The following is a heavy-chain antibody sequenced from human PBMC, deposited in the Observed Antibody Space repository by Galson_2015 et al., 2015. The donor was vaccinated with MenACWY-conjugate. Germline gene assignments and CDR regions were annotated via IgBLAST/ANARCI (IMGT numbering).Heavy chain of an antibody. J-gene: IGHJ6*03. CDR2: ISKSGSPI. CDR3: ARVGTWIHQYFYYMDV. Sequence: LRLSCAASGFTFTGYEFNWVRQAPGKGLEWLSYISKSGSPIFYADSVKGRFTISRDNTKKSLFLEMNSLRAGDTGVYYCARVGTWIHQYFYYMDVWGKGTTVTVSS. D-gene: IGHD5-18*01. CDR1: GFTFTGYE. V-gene: IGHV3-48*03.